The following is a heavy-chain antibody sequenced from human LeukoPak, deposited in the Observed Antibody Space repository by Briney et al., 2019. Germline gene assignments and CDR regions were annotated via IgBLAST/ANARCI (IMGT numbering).Heavy chain of an antibody. CDR1: GFTFTTYW. J-gene: IGHJ6*03. D-gene: IGHD4-17*01. CDR3: ARYLRKLYGRGGDYYFYMDV. CDR2: IKQDGSEK. Sequence: GGSLRLSCAASGFTFTTYWMSWVRQAPGKGLEWVANIKQDGSEKYYVDSVKGRFTISRDNAKNTLYLQMNSLRVEDTALFYCARYLRKLYGRGGDYYFYMDVWGKGTTVTVSS. V-gene: IGHV3-7*03.